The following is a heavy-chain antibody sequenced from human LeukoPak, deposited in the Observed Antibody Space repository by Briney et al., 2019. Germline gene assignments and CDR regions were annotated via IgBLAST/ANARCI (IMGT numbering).Heavy chain of an antibody. J-gene: IGHJ3*02. CDR3: ARDRVARTFDI. CDR1: GGSISSGSYY. D-gene: IGHD2-15*01. CDR2: IYYTGST. Sequence: PSETLSLTCTVSGGSISSGSYYWSWIRQPPGKGLEWIGYIYYTGSTNYNPSLKSQVTMSVDTSKNQFSLKLSSVTAADTAMYYCARDRVARTFDIWAQGTMVTVSS. V-gene: IGHV4-61*01.